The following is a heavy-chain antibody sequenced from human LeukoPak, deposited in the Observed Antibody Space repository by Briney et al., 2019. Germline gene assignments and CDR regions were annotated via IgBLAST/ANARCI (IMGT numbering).Heavy chain of an antibody. CDR1: GGSISSSSYY. CDR2: INYSGST. J-gene: IGHJ4*02. D-gene: IGHD5-18*01. CDR3: ARGVQLYFDY. Sequence: PSETLSLTCTVSGGSISSSSYYWGWIRQAPGKGLEWIGSINYSGSTYYNPSLKSRVTISVDTSKNQFSLKLSSVTAADTAVYYCARGVQLYFDYWGQGTLVTVSS. V-gene: IGHV4-39*07.